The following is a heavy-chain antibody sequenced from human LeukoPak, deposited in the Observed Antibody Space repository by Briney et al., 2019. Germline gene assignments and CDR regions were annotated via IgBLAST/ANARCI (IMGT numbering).Heavy chain of an antibody. J-gene: IGHJ3*02. Sequence: SETLSLTCTVSGSSISSYYWSWIRQPPGKGLEWLGCIYYSGSTKYNPSLKSRVTISLDTSKNQFSLKLSSVTAADTAVYYCASDSGSYLDTFDIWGQGTMVTVSP. CDR2: IYYSGST. CDR3: ASDSGSYLDTFDI. D-gene: IGHD1-26*01. V-gene: IGHV4-59*08. CDR1: GSSISSYY.